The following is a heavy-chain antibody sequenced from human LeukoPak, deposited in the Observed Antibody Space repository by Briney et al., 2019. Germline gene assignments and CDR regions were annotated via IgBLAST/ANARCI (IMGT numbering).Heavy chain of an antibody. CDR1: GFTFSSYS. J-gene: IGHJ4*02. CDR2: ISSSSSYI. V-gene: IGHV3-21*01. D-gene: IGHD5-18*01. CDR3: ARGVQLCSQYDY. Sequence: GGSLRLSCAASGFTFSSYSMNWVRQAPGKGLEWVSSISSSSSYIYYADSVKGRFTISRDNAKNSLYLQMNSLGAEDTAVYYCARGVQLCSQYDYWGQGTLVTVSS.